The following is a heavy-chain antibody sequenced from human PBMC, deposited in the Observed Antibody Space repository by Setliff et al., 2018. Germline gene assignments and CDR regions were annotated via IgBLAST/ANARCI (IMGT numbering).Heavy chain of an antibody. D-gene: IGHD2-2*02. CDR3: ASCRFQVPYNY. Sequence: TSETLSLTCTVPGDSISSFSYYWGWIRQLPGKGLEWIGTIYDSGKTYYNPSLKSRVTISVDTSKNQFSLKLNSVTAADTGVYYCASCRFQVPYNYWGQGTLVTVSS. V-gene: IGHV4-39*01. CDR1: GDSISSFSYY. J-gene: IGHJ4*02. CDR2: IYDSGKT.